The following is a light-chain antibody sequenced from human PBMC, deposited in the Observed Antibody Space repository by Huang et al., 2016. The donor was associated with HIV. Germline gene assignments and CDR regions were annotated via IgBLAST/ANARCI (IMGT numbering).Light chain of an antibody. CDR1: QGISTS. CDR3: QQLRSYPLT. CDR2: GAS. Sequence: IQLTQSPSSLSASIGDRVTITCRASQGISTSLAWYQQKPGKAPNLLIFGASSLRSGVPSRFSGSRSGTVFTLSISSLQPEDFATYFCQQLRSYPLTFGGGTKVEIK. V-gene: IGKV1-9*01. J-gene: IGKJ4*01.